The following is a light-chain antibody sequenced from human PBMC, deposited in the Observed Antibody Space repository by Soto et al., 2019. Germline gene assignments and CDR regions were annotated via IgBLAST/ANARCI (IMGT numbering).Light chain of an antibody. CDR2: DVS. J-gene: IGLJ2*01. CDR1: SSDVGGYNY. V-gene: IGLV2-14*01. CDR3: SSYTSSSTLGHVV. Sequence: QSALTQPASVSGSPGQSITISCTGNSSDVGGYNYVSWYQQHPGKAPKFMIYDVSNRPSGVSNRFSGSKSGNTASLTISGLQAEDEADYYCSSYTSSSTLGHVVFGGRTKLTVL.